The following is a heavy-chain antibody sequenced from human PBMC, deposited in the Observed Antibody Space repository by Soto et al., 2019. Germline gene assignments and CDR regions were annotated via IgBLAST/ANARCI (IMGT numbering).Heavy chain of an antibody. CDR1: GGSISSGGYY. Sequence: SETLSLTCTVSGGSISSGGYYWSWIRQHPGKGLEWIGYIYYSGSTYYNPSLKSRVTISVDTSKNQFSLKLSSVTAADTAVYYCARVVPDYDILTGYYNDYYYYMDVWGKGTTVTVSS. J-gene: IGHJ6*03. CDR3: ARVVPDYDILTGYYNDYYYYMDV. CDR2: IYYSGST. V-gene: IGHV4-31*03. D-gene: IGHD3-9*01.